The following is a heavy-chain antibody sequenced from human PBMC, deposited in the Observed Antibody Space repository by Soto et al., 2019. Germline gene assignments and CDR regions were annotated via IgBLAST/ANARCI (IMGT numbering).Heavy chain of an antibody. CDR1: GFTFSSYV. D-gene: IGHD5-12*01. CDR3: ARDASGYDYLYFDY. Sequence: PGGSLRLSWAASGFTFSSYVMSWVRQAPGKGLEWVANIKQDGSEKYYVDSVKGRFTISRDNAKNSLYLQMNSLRAEDTAVYYCARDASGYDYLYFDYWGQGTLVTVSS. J-gene: IGHJ4*02. CDR2: IKQDGSEK. V-gene: IGHV3-7*01.